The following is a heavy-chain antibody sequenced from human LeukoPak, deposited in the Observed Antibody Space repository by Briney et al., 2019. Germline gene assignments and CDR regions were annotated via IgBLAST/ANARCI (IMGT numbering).Heavy chain of an antibody. CDR3: ASRIMIFGVPKVDP. CDR2: IRYDGSNK. D-gene: IGHD3-3*01. CDR1: GFTFSSYG. J-gene: IGHJ5*02. Sequence: PGGSLRLSCAASGFTFSSYGMHWVRQAPGKGLEWVAFIRYDGSNKYYADSVKGRFTISRDNSKNTLYLQMNSLRAEDTAVYYCASRIMIFGVPKVDPWGQGTLVTVSS. V-gene: IGHV3-30*02.